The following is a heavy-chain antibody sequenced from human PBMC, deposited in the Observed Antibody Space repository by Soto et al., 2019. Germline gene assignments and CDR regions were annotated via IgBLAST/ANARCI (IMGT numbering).Heavy chain of an antibody. Sequence: PGESLKISCKGSGHSFTIYWIGWVRQMPGKGLEWMGIFYPGDSDTRYSPSFQGQVTISVDKSITTAYLQWSSLRASDTATYYCASRGGVGYSTYWYFDLWGRGTLVTVSS. J-gene: IGHJ2*01. V-gene: IGHV5-51*01. CDR3: ASRGGVGYSTYWYFDL. CDR2: FYPGDSDT. D-gene: IGHD6-25*01. CDR1: GHSFTIYW.